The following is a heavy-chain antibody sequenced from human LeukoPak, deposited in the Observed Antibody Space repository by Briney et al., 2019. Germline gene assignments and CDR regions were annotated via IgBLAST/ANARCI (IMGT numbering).Heavy chain of an antibody. CDR1: GFTFSSYA. D-gene: IGHD3-3*01. Sequence: GGSLRLSCAASGFTFSSYAMHWVRQAPGKGLEWMAVISYDGSNKYYADSVKGRFTISRDNSKNTLYLQMNSLRAEDTAVYYCARVVRDFWSGYYNWGQGTLVTVSP. CDR3: ARVVRDFWSGYYN. J-gene: IGHJ4*02. CDR2: ISYDGSNK. V-gene: IGHV3-30-3*01.